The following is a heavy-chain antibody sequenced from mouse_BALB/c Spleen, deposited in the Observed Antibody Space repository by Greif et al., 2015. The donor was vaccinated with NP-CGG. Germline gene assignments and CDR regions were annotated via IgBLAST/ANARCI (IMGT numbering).Heavy chain of an antibody. CDR3: ARMYAMDY. CDR1: GFNIKDYY. Sequence: VQLQQSGAELVRPGALVKLSCKASGFNIKDYYMHWVKQRPEQGLEWIGWIDPENGNTIYDPKFQGKASITADTSSNTAYLQPSSLTSEDTAVYYCARMYAMDYWGQGTSVTVSS. J-gene: IGHJ4*01. CDR2: IDPENGNT. V-gene: IGHV14-1*02.